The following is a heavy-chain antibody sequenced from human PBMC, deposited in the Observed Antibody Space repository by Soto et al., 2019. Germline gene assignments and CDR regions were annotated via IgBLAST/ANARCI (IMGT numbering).Heavy chain of an antibody. CDR2: INAGNGNT. J-gene: IGHJ4*02. CDR3: ARLLPTYYYDSSGYYYTTYYFDY. Sequence: ASVKVSCKASGDTFTSYAMHWVRQAPEQRLEWMGWINAGNGNTKYSQKFQGRVTITRDTSASTAYMELSSLRSEDTAVYYCARLLPTYYYDSSGYYYTTYYFDYWGQGTLVTVSS. V-gene: IGHV1-3*01. D-gene: IGHD3-22*01. CDR1: GDTFTSYA.